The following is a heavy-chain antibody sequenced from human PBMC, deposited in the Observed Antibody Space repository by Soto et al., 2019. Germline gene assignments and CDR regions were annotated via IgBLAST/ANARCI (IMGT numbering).Heavy chain of an antibody. CDR1: GGSFSDYS. CDR2: INHSGST. V-gene: IGHV4-34*01. Sequence: SETLSLTCAVYGGSFSDYSWTWIRQPPGKALEWIGQINHSGSTNYNPSLKSRVTISVDTSKNQFSLKLSSVTAADTAVYYCARALPKNYYHSSVYGPRKGYFDYWGQGTLVTASS. J-gene: IGHJ4*02. CDR3: ARALPKNYYHSSVYGPRKGYFDY. D-gene: IGHD3-22*01.